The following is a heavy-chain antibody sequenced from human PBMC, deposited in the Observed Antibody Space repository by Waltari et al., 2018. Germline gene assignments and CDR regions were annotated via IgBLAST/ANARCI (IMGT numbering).Heavy chain of an antibody. J-gene: IGHJ4*02. V-gene: IGHV3-30*02. CDR1: GFTFSSYG. Sequence: QVQLVESGGGVVQPGGSLRLSCAASGFTFSSYGLHWVRQAPGKGLEWVAFIRYDGSNKYYADSVKGRFTISRDNSKNTLYLQMNSLRAEDTAVYYCAKAQQGGIVVVVAALDYWGQGTLVTVSS. CDR2: IRYDGSNK. CDR3: AKAQQGGIVVVVAALDY. D-gene: IGHD2-15*01.